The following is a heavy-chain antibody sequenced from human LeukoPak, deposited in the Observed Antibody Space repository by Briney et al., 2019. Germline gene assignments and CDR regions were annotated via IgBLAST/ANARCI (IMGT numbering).Heavy chain of an antibody. J-gene: IGHJ4*02. Sequence: GGSLCLSCSASGFTFCSYAMRWVRQAPGEGLEGVLAISGSGGSTYYADSVKGRFTISRDNSKNTLYLQMNSLRAEDTAVYYCARWLQLRARYDYWGQGTLVTVSS. D-gene: IGHD5-24*01. CDR3: ARWLQLRARYDY. CDR2: ISGSGGST. CDR1: GFTFCSYA. V-gene: IGHV3-23*01.